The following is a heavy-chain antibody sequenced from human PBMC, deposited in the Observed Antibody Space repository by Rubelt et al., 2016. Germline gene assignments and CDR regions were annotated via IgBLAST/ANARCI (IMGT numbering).Heavy chain of an antibody. CDR3: ARDPLPVRGVIMTPTH. Sequence: QVQLVQSGAEVKKPGASVKVSCKASGYTFTSYGISWVRQAPGQGLEWMGWISAYNGNTNYAQKLQGRVTMTTDTATSTAYMELRGLRSDDTAVYYCARDPLPVRGVIMTPTHWGQGTLVTVSS. D-gene: IGHD3-10*01. CDR2: ISAYNGNT. V-gene: IGHV1-18*01. CDR1: GYTFTSYG. J-gene: IGHJ4*02.